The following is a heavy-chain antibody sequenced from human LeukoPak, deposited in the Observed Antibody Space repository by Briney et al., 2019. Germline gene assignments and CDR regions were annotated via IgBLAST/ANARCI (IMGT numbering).Heavy chain of an antibody. CDR2: IYYSGST. Sequence: TLSLTCAVFGDSISSSGWCSWLRQPPGKGLEWIGYIYYSGSTYYNPSLKSRVTISVDTSKNQFSLKLSSVTAADTAVYYCARVNERVDYYGMDVWGQGTTVTVSS. D-gene: IGHD1-1*01. CDR3: ARVNERVDYYGMDV. J-gene: IGHJ6*02. V-gene: IGHV4-31*11. CDR1: GDSISSSGW.